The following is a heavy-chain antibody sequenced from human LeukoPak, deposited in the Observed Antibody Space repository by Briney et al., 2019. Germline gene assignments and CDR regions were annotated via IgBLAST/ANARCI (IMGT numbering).Heavy chain of an antibody. CDR2: INSDGSST. CDR3: ARDILAYYYDSSGYGPFDY. J-gene: IGHJ4*02. CDR1: GFTFSSYW. Sequence: GGSLRLSCAASGFTFSSYWMHWVRQAPGKGLVWVSRINSDGSSTSYADSVKGRFTISRDNAKNSLYLQMNSLRDEDTAVYYCARDILAYYYDSSGYGPFDYWGQGTLVTVSS. V-gene: IGHV3-74*01. D-gene: IGHD3-22*01.